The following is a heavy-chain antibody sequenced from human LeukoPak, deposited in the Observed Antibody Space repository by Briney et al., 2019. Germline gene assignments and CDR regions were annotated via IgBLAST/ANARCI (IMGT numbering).Heavy chain of an antibody. J-gene: IGHJ3*02. Sequence: GGSLRLSCAASGFIFHDYSMHWVRQVPGKGLEWVSGITWDSTGIGYADSVKGRFTISRDNAKNSLYLQMNSLRTEDMALYYCAKSAGYSRGGPFDIWGQGTMVTVSS. CDR1: GFIFHDYS. V-gene: IGHV3-9*03. CDR2: ITWDSTGI. CDR3: AKSAGYSRGGPFDI. D-gene: IGHD6-13*01.